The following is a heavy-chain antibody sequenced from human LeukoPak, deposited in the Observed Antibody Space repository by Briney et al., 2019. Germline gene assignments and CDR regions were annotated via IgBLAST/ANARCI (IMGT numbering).Heavy chain of an antibody. Sequence: PSETLSLTCAVYGGSFSGYYWSWIRQPPGKGLEWIGEINHSGSTNYNPSLKSRVTISVDTSKNQFSPKLYSVTAADTAVYYCARGQVTTTFDYWGQGTLVSVSS. D-gene: IGHD4-17*01. CDR2: INHSGST. CDR1: GGSFSGYY. J-gene: IGHJ4*02. CDR3: ARGQVTTTFDY. V-gene: IGHV4-34*01.